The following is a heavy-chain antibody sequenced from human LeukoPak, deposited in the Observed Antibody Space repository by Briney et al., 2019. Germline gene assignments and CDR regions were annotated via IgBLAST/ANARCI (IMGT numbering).Heavy chain of an antibody. J-gene: IGHJ4*02. D-gene: IGHD3-3*01. CDR1: GFTFSSYA. Sequence: PGGSLKLSCAASGFTFSSYAMSWVRQAPGKGLEWVSAISGSGGSTYYADSVKGRFTISRDNSKNTLYLQMNSLRAEDTAVYYCAKRQGRFPPAAYYFDYWGQGTLVTVSS. CDR2: ISGSGGST. V-gene: IGHV3-23*01. CDR3: AKRQGRFPPAAYYFDY.